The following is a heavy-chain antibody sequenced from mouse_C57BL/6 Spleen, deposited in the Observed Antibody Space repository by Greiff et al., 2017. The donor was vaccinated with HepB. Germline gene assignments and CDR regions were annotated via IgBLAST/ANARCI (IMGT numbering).Heavy chain of an antibody. D-gene: IGHD2-3*01. CDR3: ARREVGFYDGYYVDY. J-gene: IGHJ2*01. V-gene: IGHV1-69*01. CDR2: IDPSDSYT. CDR1: GYTFTSYW. Sequence: QVQLQQPGAELVMPGASVKLSCKASGYTFTSYWMHWVKQRPGQGLEWIGEIDPSDSYTNYNQKFKGKSTLTVDKSSSTAYMQLSSLTSEDSAVYYCARREVGFYDGYYVDYWGQGTTLTVSS.